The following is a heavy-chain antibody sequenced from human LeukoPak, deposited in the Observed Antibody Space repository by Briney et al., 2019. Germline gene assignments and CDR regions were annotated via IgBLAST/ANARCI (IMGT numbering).Heavy chain of an antibody. D-gene: IGHD4-11*01. Sequence: GGSLRLSCAASGFIVSSNYMSWVRQAPGKGLEWVSVIYTSGDTYFADSVKGRFTISRDNYKNTLDLQMNSLRAEDTAVYYCATDQRNYVFRNWGQGTLVTVSS. CDR2: IYTSGDT. V-gene: IGHV3-53*01. CDR1: GFIVSSNY. J-gene: IGHJ4*02. CDR3: ATDQRNYVFRN.